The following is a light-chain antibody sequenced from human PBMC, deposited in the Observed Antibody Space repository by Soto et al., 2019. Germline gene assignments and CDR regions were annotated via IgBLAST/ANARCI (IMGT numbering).Light chain of an antibody. V-gene: IGLV2-14*01. Sequence: QSVLTQPASVSGSPGQSITISCTGTSSDVGGYNYVSWYQHHPGKAPKLMIYEVNNRPSGVSDRFSGSKSGYTASLTISGLQAEDDGDYYCSSYTSSDTLVFGGGTKVTVL. J-gene: IGLJ2*01. CDR2: EVN. CDR3: SSYTSSDTLV. CDR1: SSDVGGYNY.